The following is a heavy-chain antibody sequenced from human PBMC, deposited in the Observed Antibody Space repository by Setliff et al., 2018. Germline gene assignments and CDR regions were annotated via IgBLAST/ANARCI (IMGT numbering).Heavy chain of an antibody. CDR3: AGGRRYDYGWDFDY. D-gene: IGHD4-17*01. Sequence: PSETLSLTCAVYGESFSGYYWSWIRQPPGKGLEWIGEINHSGSTSYNPSLKSRVTISVDTSKKQFSLNLRSVTAADTAVYYCAGGRRYDYGWDFDYWGQGTLVTVSS. J-gene: IGHJ4*02. CDR2: INHSGST. V-gene: IGHV4-34*01. CDR1: GESFSGYY.